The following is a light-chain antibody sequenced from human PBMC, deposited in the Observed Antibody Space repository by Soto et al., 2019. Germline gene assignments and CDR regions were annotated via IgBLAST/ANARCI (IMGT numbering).Light chain of an antibody. Sequence: DIQMTQSPTSLSASVGDRVTITCRASRDITDYLAWYQQKPGQVPKLLISAASTLQSGVPSRFTASGSGTDFTLTLTGLRPEDFATYYCQNYDSAPWTFGQGTKVEF. CDR2: AAS. V-gene: IGKV1-27*01. CDR3: QNYDSAPWT. CDR1: RDITDY. J-gene: IGKJ1*01.